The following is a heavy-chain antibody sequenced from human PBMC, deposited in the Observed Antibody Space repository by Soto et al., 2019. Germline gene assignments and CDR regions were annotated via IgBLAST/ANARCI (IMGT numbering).Heavy chain of an antibody. J-gene: IGHJ4*02. V-gene: IGHV1-69*13. CDR1: GGTFSSYA. CDR2: IIPIFGTA. Sequence: SVKVSCKASGGTFSSYAISWVRQAPGQGLEWMGGIIPIFGTANYAQKFQGRVTITADESTSTAYMGLSSLRSEDTAVYYCARVINYYEAFPPGYWGQGTLVTVSS. CDR3: ARVINYYEAFPPGY. D-gene: IGHD3-22*01.